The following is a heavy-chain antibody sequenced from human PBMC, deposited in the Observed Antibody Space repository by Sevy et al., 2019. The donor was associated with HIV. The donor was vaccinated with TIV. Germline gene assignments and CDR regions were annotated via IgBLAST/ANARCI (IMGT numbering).Heavy chain of an antibody. CDR1: GYTFSSYG. CDR3: ARDGREYCSSTSCFGLDV. Sequence: ASVKVSCKASGYTFSSYGITWVRQAPGQGLEWMGWISVYNGNTNYAQKFQGRVTMTTDTSTNTAYMELRSLRSDDTAVYYCARDGREYCSSTSCFGLDVWGQGTTVTVSS. V-gene: IGHV1-18*01. J-gene: IGHJ6*02. D-gene: IGHD2-2*01. CDR2: ISVYNGNT.